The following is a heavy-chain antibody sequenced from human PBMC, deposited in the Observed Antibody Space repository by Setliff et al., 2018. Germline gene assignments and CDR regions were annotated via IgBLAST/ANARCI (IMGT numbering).Heavy chain of an antibody. CDR3: ARERPVGVATINFPAWAFDI. V-gene: IGHV4-61*09. D-gene: IGHD5-12*01. J-gene: IGHJ3*02. Sequence: SETLSLTCTVSGGSISSGSYYWSWIRQPAGKGLEWIGHIYTSGSTNYNPSLKSRVTISVDTSKNQFSLKLSSVTAADTAVYYCARERPVGVATINFPAWAFDIWGQGTMVTVS. CDR2: IYTSGST. CDR1: GGSISSGSYY.